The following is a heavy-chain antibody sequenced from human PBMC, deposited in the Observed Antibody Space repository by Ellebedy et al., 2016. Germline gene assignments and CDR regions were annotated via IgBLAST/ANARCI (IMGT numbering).Heavy chain of an antibody. J-gene: IGHJ4*02. CDR1: GFTFSDYY. V-gene: IGHV3-11*01. D-gene: IGHD2-8*01. Sequence: GESLKISCAASGFTFSDYYMSWIRQAPGKGLEWVSFISGDGTTIYDADSVKGRFTISRDNTKNSLYLQMNSLRAEDTAVYYCTRFYTNTWYPNGDHYWGQGTLVTVSS. CDR3: TRFYTNTWYPNGDHY. CDR2: ISGDGTTI.